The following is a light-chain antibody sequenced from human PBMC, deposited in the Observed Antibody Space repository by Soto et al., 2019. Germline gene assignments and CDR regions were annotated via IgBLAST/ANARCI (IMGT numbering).Light chain of an antibody. J-gene: IGKJ4*01. CDR2: DAS. Sequence: EIVLTQSPATLSLSPGERATLSCRASQSVSSYLVWYQQKPGQAPRLLIYDASNKATGIPARFSGSGSGTDFTLTISSLEPEDFAVYYCQQGSNWLFTFGGGTKVEIK. CDR3: QQGSNWLFT. CDR1: QSVSSY. V-gene: IGKV3-11*01.